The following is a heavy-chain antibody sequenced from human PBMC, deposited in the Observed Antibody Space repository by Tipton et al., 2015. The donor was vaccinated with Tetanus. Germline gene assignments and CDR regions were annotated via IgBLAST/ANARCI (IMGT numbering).Heavy chain of an antibody. J-gene: IGHJ4*02. V-gene: IGHV3-11*01. CDR1: GFTFSDYC. D-gene: IGHD1-26*01. CDR3: ARDIIRVGATRYFDH. CDR2: ISGVGNIM. Sequence: SLRLSCAASGFTFSDYCMSWIRQAPGKGLEWISYISGVGNIMNYADSVKGRFTISRDNAKNSLYLQMNSLRAEDSAVYYCARDIIRVGATRYFDHWGQGILVTVSS.